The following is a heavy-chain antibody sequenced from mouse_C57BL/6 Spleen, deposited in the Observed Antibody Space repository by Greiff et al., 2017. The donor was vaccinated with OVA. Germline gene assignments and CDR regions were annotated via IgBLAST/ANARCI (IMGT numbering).Heavy chain of an antibody. CDR3: ARDRLTGTGYFDY. D-gene: IGHD4-1*01. CDR1: GYAFSSSW. V-gene: IGHV1-82*01. J-gene: IGHJ2*01. CDR2: IYPGDGDT. Sequence: VQLQQSGPELVKPGASVKISCKASGYAFSSSWMNWVKQRPGKGLEWIGRIYPGDGDTNYNGKFKGKATLTADKSSSTAYMQLSSLTSEDSAVYFCARDRLTGTGYFDYWGQGTTLTVSS.